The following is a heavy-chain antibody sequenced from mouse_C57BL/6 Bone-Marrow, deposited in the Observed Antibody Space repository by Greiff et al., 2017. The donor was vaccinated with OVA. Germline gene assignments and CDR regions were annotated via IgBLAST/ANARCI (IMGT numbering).Heavy chain of an antibody. Sequence: EVNVVESGGGLVKPGGSLKLSCAASGFTFSSYAMSWVRQTPEKRLEWVATISDGGSYTYYPDNVKGRFTISRDNAKNKLYLQMSHLKSEDTAMYYCARALTGSYWYFDVWGTGTTVTVSS. J-gene: IGHJ1*03. V-gene: IGHV5-4*03. CDR3: ARALTGSYWYFDV. CDR2: ISDGGSYT. D-gene: IGHD4-1*01. CDR1: GFTFSSYA.